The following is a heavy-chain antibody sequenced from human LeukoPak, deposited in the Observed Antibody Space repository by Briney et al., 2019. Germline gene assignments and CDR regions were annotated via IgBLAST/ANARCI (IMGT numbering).Heavy chain of an antibody. CDR3: ARDRAQQLVEWFDP. CDR1: GGTFSSYA. V-gene: IGHV1-69*04. J-gene: IGHJ5*02. D-gene: IGHD6-13*01. Sequence: SVNVSCKASGGTFSSYAISWVRQAPGQGLEWMGRIIPILGIANYAQKFQGRVTITADKSTSTAYMELSSLRSEDTAVYYCARDRAQQLVEWFDPWGQGTLVTVSS. CDR2: IIPILGIA.